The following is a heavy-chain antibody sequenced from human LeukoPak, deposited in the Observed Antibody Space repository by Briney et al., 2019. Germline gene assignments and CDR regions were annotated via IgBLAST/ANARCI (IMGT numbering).Heavy chain of an antibody. CDR2: FDPEDGET. CDR1: GYTLTELS. J-gene: IGHJ3*02. Sequence: ASVKVSXKVSGYTLTELSMHWVRQAPGKGLEWMGGFDPEDGETIYAQKFQGRVTMTEDTSTDTAYMELSSLRSDDTAVYYCARDNLSSGRILFDIWGQGTMVTVSS. V-gene: IGHV1-24*01. D-gene: IGHD6-19*01. CDR3: ARDNLSSGRILFDI.